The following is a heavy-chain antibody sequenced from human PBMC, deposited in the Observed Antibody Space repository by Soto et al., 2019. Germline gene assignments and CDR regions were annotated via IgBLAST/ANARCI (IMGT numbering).Heavy chain of an antibody. CDR1: GYTFTGYY. CDR2: INPDSGGT. CDR3: ARGKTAHSSGYYGY. Sequence: GPSVKVSCKASGYTFTGYYMHWVRQAPGQGLEWMGWINPDSGGTNYAQKFQGRVTMTRDTSISTAYMELSRLRSDDTAVYYCARGKTAHSSGYYGYWGQGTLVTVSS. V-gene: IGHV1-2*02. D-gene: IGHD3-22*01. J-gene: IGHJ4*02.